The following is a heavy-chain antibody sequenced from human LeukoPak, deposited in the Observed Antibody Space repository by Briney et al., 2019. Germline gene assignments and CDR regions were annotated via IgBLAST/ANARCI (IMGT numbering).Heavy chain of an antibody. J-gene: IGHJ4*02. CDR2: IWYDGSNK. D-gene: IGHD6-6*01. CDR3: AKDRGGSSDLFDY. V-gene: IGHV3-33*06. Sequence: GRSLRLSCAASGFTFSSYGMHWVRQAPGKGLEWVAVIWYDGSNKYYADSVKGRFTISRDNSKNTLYLQMNSLRAEDTAVYYCAKDRGGSSDLFDYWGQGTLVTVSS. CDR1: GFTFSSYG.